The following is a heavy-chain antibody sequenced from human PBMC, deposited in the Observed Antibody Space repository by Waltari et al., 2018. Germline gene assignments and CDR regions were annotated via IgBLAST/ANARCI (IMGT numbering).Heavy chain of an antibody. CDR3: AFLPVAGSYNWFDP. CDR2: ISGSGSTT. CDR1: GFTFGSYV. Sequence: EVQLVESGGGLVQPGGSLRLSCAASGFTFGSYVMNGERQAPGKGLEWVSYISGSGSTTYYADSVRGRFTISRDNAKNSVYLQMNSLRAEDTAVYYCAFLPVAGSYNWFDPWGQGTLVTVSS. J-gene: IGHJ5*02. V-gene: IGHV3-48*03. D-gene: IGHD6-19*01.